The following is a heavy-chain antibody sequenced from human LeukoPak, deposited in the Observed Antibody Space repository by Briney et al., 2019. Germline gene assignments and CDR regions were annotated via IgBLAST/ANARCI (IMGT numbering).Heavy chain of an antibody. CDR3: ARESNFGYSYGYGCYYYGMDV. V-gene: IGHV4-31*03. J-gene: IGHJ6*02. CDR1: GGSISSGGYY. Sequence: SETLSLTCTVSGGSISSGGYYWSWIRQHPGKGLEWIGYIYYSGSTYYNPSLKSRVTISVDTSKNQFSLKLSSVTAADTAVYYCARESNFGYSYGYGCYYYGMDVWGQGTTVTVSS. D-gene: IGHD5-18*01. CDR2: IYYSGST.